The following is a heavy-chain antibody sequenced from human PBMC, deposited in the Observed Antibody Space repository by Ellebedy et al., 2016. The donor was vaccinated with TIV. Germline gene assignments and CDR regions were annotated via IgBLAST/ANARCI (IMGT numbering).Heavy chain of an antibody. J-gene: IGHJ5*02. CDR3: ARDFLDSASYPESNWFDP. CDR1: GDSITRYY. D-gene: IGHD3-10*01. V-gene: IGHV4-4*07. CDR2: VYTRGHT. Sequence: MPSETLSLTCTVSGDSITRYYWSWIRQPAGKGLEWIGRVYTRGHTTYNPSLKSRVTMSVDTSRNQFSLRLSSVTAADTAVYYCARDFLDSASYPESNWFDPWGQGTLVTVSS.